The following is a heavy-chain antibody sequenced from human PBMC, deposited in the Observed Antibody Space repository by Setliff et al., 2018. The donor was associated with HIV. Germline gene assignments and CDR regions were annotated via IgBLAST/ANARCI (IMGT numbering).Heavy chain of an antibody. CDR1: GGSISSHY. V-gene: IGHV4-59*11. CDR2: IYYSGTT. J-gene: IGHJ4*02. CDR3: ARERRYLDY. Sequence: TLSLTCTVSGGSISSHYWSWIRQPPGKGLEWIGYIYYSGTTNYNPSLKSRVTISVDTSKNQFSLKLSSVTAADTAVYYCARERRYLDYWGQGTLVTVSS.